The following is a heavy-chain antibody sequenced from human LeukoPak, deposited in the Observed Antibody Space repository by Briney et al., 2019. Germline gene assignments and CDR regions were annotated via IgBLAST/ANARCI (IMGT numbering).Heavy chain of an antibody. CDR3: ARVGYDVLTGYTPLDY. D-gene: IGHD3-9*01. Sequence: PSETLSLTCSVSGGSINGFLLNWIRQPPGKALDWIGYIDDSGNTKYNPALKSRVTISLDTSRIQFSLKVHSVTAADTAVYYCARVGYDVLTGYTPLDYWGQGTLVTVSS. J-gene: IGHJ4*02. CDR1: GGSINGFL. V-gene: IGHV4-59*01. CDR2: IDDSGNT.